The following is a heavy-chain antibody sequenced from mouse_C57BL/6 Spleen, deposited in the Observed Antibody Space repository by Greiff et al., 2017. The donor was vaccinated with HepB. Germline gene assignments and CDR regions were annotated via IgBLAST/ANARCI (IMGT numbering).Heavy chain of an antibody. V-gene: IGHV1-80*01. CDR1: GYAFSSYW. J-gene: IGHJ4*01. CDR2: IYPGDGDT. CDR3: ATIYYGYDGYAMDY. D-gene: IGHD2-2*01. Sequence: QVQLQQSGAELVKPGASVKISCKASGYAFSSYWLNWVKQRPGKGLEWIGQIYPGDGDTNYNGKFKGKATLTADKSSSTAYMQLSSLTSEDSAVYFCATIYYGYDGYAMDYWGQGTSVTVSS.